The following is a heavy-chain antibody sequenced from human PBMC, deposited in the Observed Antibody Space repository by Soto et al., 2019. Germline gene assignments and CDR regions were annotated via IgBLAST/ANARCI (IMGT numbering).Heavy chain of an antibody. Sequence: QLQLQESGPGLVKPSETLSLTCTVSGGSISSSSYYWGWIRQPPGKGLEWIGSIYYSGSTYYNPSLKSRVTISVDTSKNQFSLKLSSVTAADTAVYYCARFSVDNRYFDLWGRGTLVTVSS. CDR1: GGSISSSSYY. V-gene: IGHV4-39*01. J-gene: IGHJ2*01. CDR2: IYYSGST. CDR3: ARFSVDNRYFDL. D-gene: IGHD1-1*01.